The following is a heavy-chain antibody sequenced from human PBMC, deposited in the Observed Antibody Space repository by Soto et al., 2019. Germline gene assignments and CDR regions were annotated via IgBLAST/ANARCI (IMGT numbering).Heavy chain of an antibody. CDR2: IYRTRST. CDR1: GGSFTSNNW. D-gene: IGHD1-7*01. J-gene: IGHJ4*02. Sequence: SETLSLTCAVSGGSFTSNNWWTWVRQPPGQGLEWIGEIYRTRSTNYNPPLKSRVTISLDKSENQFSLKVTSLTAADTAVYYCASRDPGTSVDYWGQGTLVTVSS. V-gene: IGHV4-4*02. CDR3: ASRDPGTSVDY.